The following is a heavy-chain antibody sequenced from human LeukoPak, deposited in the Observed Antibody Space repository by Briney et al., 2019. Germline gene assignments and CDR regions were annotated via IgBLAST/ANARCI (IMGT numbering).Heavy chain of an antibody. CDR1: GFSFSSYA. D-gene: IGHD3-10*01. CDR2: IGGGPGNT. V-gene: IGHV3-23*01. Sequence: PGESLRLSCAASGFSFSSYAMSWVRQAPGKGLEWVSVIGGGPGNTYYTDSVKGRFTISRDNSKNTLYLHLNSLRAEDTAVYYCAKDGSGSYWVFGNWFDPWGQGTLVTVSS. J-gene: IGHJ5*02. CDR3: AKDGSGSYWVFGNWFDP.